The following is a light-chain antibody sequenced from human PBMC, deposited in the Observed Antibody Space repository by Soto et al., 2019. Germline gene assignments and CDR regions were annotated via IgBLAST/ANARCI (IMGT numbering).Light chain of an antibody. Sequence: DIQMTQSPSTLSASVGDRVTITCRASQSITSWLAWYQQKPGKAPKLLIYDASSLETGVPSRFSGSGSGTDFTFTISRLQPEDIAKYYCQHYDNLPSVTFGQGTRLEIK. CDR3: QHYDNLPSVT. J-gene: IGKJ5*01. CDR1: QSITSW. V-gene: IGKV1-5*01. CDR2: DAS.